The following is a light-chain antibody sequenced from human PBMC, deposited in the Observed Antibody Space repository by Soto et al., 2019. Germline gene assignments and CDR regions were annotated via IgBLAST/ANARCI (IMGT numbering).Light chain of an antibody. CDR2: AAS. Sequence: IQMTQSQSSLSASVGDRVTITCRASQSISINLNWYQQKPGKAPKLLIYAASSLQSGVPSRFSGSGSGTDFTLTISSLQPEDFATYYCQQSYSTPLTFGGGTKVEIK. CDR1: QSISIN. J-gene: IGKJ4*01. CDR3: QQSYSTPLT. V-gene: IGKV1-39*01.